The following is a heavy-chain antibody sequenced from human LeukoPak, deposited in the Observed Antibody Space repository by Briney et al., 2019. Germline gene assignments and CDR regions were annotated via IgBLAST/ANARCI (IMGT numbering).Heavy chain of an antibody. V-gene: IGHV3-21*05. CDR1: EFTFSHYA. CDR3: ARDTYQPGLIDC. D-gene: IGHD2-2*01. J-gene: IGHJ4*02. CDR2: INDVSSDI. Sequence: GGSLRLSCAASEFTFSHYAMNWVRQAPGKDLEWVSYINDVSSDIHYADSVKGRFTISRDNAKNTLSLQMNSLRAEDTAVYYCARDTYQPGLIDCWGQGTLVTVSS.